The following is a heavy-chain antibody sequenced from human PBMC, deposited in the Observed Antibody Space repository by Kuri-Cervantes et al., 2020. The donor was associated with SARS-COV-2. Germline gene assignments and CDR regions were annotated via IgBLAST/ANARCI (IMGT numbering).Heavy chain of an antibody. D-gene: IGHD2-2*01. J-gene: IGHJ4*02. CDR2: IIPIFGAA. V-gene: IGHV1-69*13. CDR1: GGTFSSFL. CDR3: ARGYCSSTSCYPSDY. Sequence: SVKVSCKAIGGTFSSFLFSWVRQAPGQGLEWVGGIIPIFGAANFAQKFQGRVTITADEATSTAYMELSNLGSEDTAVYYCARGYCSSTSCYPSDYWGQGTLVTVSS.